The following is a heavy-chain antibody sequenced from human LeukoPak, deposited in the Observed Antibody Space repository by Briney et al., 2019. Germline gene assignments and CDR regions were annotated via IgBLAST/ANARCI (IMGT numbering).Heavy chain of an antibody. V-gene: IGHV3-15*01. D-gene: IGHD2-2*02. CDR3: TTRWPHYSSTSCYNYYYYGMDV. Sequence: PGGSLRLSCAASGFTFSSYSMNWVRQAPGKGLEWVGRIKSKTDGGTTDYAAPVKGRFTISRDDSKNTLYLQMNSLKTEDTAVYYCTTRWPHYSSTSCYNYYYYGMDVWGQGTTVTVSS. CDR2: IKSKTDGGTT. J-gene: IGHJ6*02. CDR1: GFTFSSYS.